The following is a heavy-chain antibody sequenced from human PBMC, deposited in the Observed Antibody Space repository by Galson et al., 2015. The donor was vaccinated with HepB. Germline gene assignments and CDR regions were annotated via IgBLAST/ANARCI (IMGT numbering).Heavy chain of an antibody. CDR3: ARTRHALYYDFLTGYYENYFDY. Sequence: SVKASCKASGYTYSSNGITWVRQAPGQGLEWMGWISTYNGNTNYAQKLQGRVAMTTDTSTSTASMELRSLRSDDTAVYYCARTRHALYYDFLTGYYENYFDYWGQGTLVTVSS. CDR1: GYTYSSNG. D-gene: IGHD3-9*01. J-gene: IGHJ4*02. CDR2: ISTYNGNT. V-gene: IGHV1-18*04.